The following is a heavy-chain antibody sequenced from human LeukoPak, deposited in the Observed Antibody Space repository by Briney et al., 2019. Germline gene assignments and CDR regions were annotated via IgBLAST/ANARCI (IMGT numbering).Heavy chain of an antibody. V-gene: IGHV3-30-3*01. Sequence: GGSLRLSCAASGFTFSSYAMHWVRQAPGKGLKWVAVISYDGSNKYYADSVKGRFTISRDNSKNTLYLQMNSLRAEDTAVYYCASGSPDILTGYYRFFDYWGQGTLVTVSS. J-gene: IGHJ4*02. CDR3: ASGSPDILTGYYRFFDY. CDR1: GFTFSSYA. CDR2: ISYDGSNK. D-gene: IGHD3-9*01.